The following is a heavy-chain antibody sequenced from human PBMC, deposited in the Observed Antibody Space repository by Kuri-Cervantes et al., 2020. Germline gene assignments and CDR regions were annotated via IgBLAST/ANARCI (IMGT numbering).Heavy chain of an antibody. CDR1: GGSFSGYY. Sequence: GSLRLSCAVYGGSFSGYYWSWIRQPPGKGLEWIGEINHSGSTNYNPSLKSRVTISVDTSKNQFSLKLSSVTAADTAVYYCARGDEDLITMVRGVISYWGQGTLVTVSS. CDR2: INHSGST. D-gene: IGHD3-10*01. V-gene: IGHV4-34*01. J-gene: IGHJ4*02. CDR3: ARGDEDLITMVRGVISY.